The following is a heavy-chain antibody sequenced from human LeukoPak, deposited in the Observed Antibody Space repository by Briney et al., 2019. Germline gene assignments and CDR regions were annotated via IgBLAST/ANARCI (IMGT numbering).Heavy chain of an antibody. J-gene: IGHJ4*02. V-gene: IGHV6-1*01. Sequence: SQTLSLTCAISGDSVSSNSAAWNWIRQSPSRGFEWLGRTYYRSKWFNDYARSVKSRIAINPDTSKSQFSLHLNSVTPEDTAVYYCARDLGSDWNNYFDYWGQGTLVPVSS. D-gene: IGHD1/OR15-1a*01. CDR1: GDSVSSNSAA. CDR2: TYYRSKWFN. CDR3: ARDLGSDWNNYFDY.